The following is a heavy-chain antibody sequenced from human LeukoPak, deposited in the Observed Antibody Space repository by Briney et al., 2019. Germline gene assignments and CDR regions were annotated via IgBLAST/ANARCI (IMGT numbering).Heavy chain of an antibody. Sequence: PGGSLRLSCLASGSTSGNYWMHWVRQAPGKGPEWVSRIDDDGTDTHYAVSVKGRFTISRDNAKNTLYLQMNSLRGEDTAVYYCARGMLSSAGYHWYYYMDVWGKGAMVTVSS. J-gene: IGHJ6*03. V-gene: IGHV3-74*01. D-gene: IGHD3-3*01. CDR2: IDDDGTDT. CDR1: GSTSGNYW. CDR3: ARGMLSSAGYHWYYYMDV.